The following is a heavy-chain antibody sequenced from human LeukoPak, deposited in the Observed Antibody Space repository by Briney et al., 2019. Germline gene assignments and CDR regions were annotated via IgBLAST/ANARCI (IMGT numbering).Heavy chain of an antibody. Sequence: ASVKVSCKASGYTFTGYYMHWVRQAPGQGLEWMGWINPNSGGTNYAQKLQGRVTMTTDTSTSTAYMELRSLRSDDTAVYYCARDDYVWGSYRYFDYWGQGTLVTVSS. CDR2: INPNSGGT. J-gene: IGHJ4*02. CDR3: ARDDYVWGSYRYFDY. D-gene: IGHD3-16*02. CDR1: GYTFTGYY. V-gene: IGHV1-2*02.